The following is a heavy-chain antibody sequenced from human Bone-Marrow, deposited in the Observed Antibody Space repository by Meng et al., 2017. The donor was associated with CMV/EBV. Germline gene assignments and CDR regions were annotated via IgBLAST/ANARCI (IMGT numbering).Heavy chain of an antibody. CDR2: ISYDGSNK. CDR3: ARDTYCSSTSCYTGDYYYYYGMDV. V-gene: IGHV3-30-3*01. CDR1: GFTFSSYA. D-gene: IGHD2-2*02. Sequence: GESLKISCAASGFTFSSYAMHWVRQAPGKGLEWVAVISYDGSNKYYADSVKGRFTISRDNSKNTLYLQMNSLRAEDTAVYYCARDTYCSSTSCYTGDYYYYYGMDVWGQATTVTVSS. J-gene: IGHJ6*02.